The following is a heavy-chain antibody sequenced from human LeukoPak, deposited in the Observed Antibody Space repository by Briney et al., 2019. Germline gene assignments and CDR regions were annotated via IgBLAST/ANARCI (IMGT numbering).Heavy chain of an antibody. D-gene: IGHD2-2*01. V-gene: IGHV3-21*06. CDR2: ISSSSSYI. CDR1: GFTFSSYS. Sequence: GGSLRLSCAASGFTFSSYSMNWVRQAPGKGLEWVSSISSSSSYIYYADSVKGRFTITRDNAKNSLFLQMNSLRAEDTAVYYCARSHGPYYSSTSCLSFDYWGQGTLVTVSS. J-gene: IGHJ4*02. CDR3: ARSHGPYYSSTSCLSFDY.